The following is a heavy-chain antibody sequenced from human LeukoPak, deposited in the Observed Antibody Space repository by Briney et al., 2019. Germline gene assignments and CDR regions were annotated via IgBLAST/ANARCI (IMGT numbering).Heavy chain of an antibody. D-gene: IGHD3-16*02. CDR3: ARETPYYVWGSCRPDY. CDR1: GFTFSSYS. CDR2: ISSSSSYI. J-gene: IGHJ4*02. V-gene: IGHV3-21*01. Sequence: GGSLRLSCAASGFTFSSYSMNWVRQAPGKGLEWVSSISSSSSYIYYADSVKGRFPISKDNAKNSLYLQMNSLRAEDTAVYYCARETPYYVWGSCRPDYWGQGTLVTVSS.